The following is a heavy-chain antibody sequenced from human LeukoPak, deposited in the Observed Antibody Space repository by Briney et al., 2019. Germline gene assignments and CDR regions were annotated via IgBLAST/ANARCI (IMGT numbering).Heavy chain of an antibody. D-gene: IGHD5-24*01. CDR1: GGTFSSYA. CDR2: IIPIFGTA. CDR3: ARGRDGYNQGDAFDI. V-gene: IGHV1-69*05. J-gene: IGHJ3*02. Sequence: SVKVSCKASGGTFSSYAISWVRQAPGQGLEWMGGIIPIFGTANYAQKFQDRVTITTDESTSTAYMELSSLRSEDTAVYYCARGRDGYNQGDAFDIWGQGTMVTVSS.